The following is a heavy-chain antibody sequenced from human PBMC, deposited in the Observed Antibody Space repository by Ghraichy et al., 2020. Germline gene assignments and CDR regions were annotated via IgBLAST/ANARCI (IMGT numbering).Heavy chain of an antibody. J-gene: IGHJ6*02. D-gene: IGHD2-15*01. V-gene: IGHV3-48*03. CDR2: ISSSGSTI. CDR3: ARELVVVVVAATPGGMDV. CDR1: GFTFSSYE. Sequence: SCAASGFTFSSYEMNWVRQAPGKGLEWVSYISSSGSTIYYADSVKGRFTISRDNAKNSLYLQMNSLRAEDTAVYYCARELVVVVVAATPGGMDVWSQGTTVTVSS.